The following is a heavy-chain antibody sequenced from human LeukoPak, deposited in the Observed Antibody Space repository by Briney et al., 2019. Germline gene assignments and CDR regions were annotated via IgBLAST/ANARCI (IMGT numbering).Heavy chain of an antibody. CDR2: ISHTGST. CDR3: ASSSLAVVVTYGFDI. CDR1: NGPLTSTKW. V-gene: IGHV4-4*02. J-gene: IGHJ3*02. Sequence: PSETLSLTCTVSNGPLTSTKWWSWVRPPPGKGLEWIGEISHTGSTNYNPSFNSRVTMSVDKSKNQFSLNLKSVTAADTALYYCASSSLAVVVTYGFDIWGRGAAVTVSS. D-gene: IGHD3-22*01.